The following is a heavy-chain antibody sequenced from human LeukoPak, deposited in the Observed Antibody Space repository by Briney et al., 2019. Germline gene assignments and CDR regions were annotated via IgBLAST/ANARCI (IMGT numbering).Heavy chain of an antibody. CDR1: GGSISNYY. D-gene: IGHD3-22*01. J-gene: IGHJ4*02. Sequence: ASETLSLTCTVSGGSISNYYWSWIRQPAGKGLEWIGRIYTSGSTNYNPSLKSRVTMSVDTSKNQFSLKLSSVTAADTAVYYCARAGDSSGYEYYFDYWGQGTLVTVSS. CDR3: ARAGDSSGYEYYFDY. CDR2: IYTSGST. V-gene: IGHV4-4*07.